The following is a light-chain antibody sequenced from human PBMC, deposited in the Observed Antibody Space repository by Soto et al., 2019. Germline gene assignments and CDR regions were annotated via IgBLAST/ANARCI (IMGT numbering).Light chain of an antibody. V-gene: IGKV4-1*01. CDR3: QQYYITPLS. CDR2: WAS. Sequence: DILMTQSPDSLAVSLGERATINCKSSQSVLFSSNNKNFLAWYQQKPGQPPKLLISWASARESGVPDRFSGSGSGTDFTLTISSLQADDVAVYYCQQYYITPLSFGGGTKVDIK. CDR1: QSVLFSSNNKNF. J-gene: IGKJ4*01.